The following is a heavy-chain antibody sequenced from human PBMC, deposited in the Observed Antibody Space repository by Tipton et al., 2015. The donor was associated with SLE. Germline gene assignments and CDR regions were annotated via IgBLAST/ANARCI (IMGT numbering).Heavy chain of an antibody. Sequence: TLSLTCIVSDYSIRSGFYWAWIRQPPGKGLEWIGNIYSSGSTKYHSSLKSRVTISVDTSKNQFSLKLSSVTAADTAVYYCARVITYYYDSSGYLYYFDYWGQGTLITVSS. V-gene: IGHV4-38-2*02. CDR3: ARVITYYYDSSGYLYYFDY. D-gene: IGHD3-22*01. J-gene: IGHJ4*02. CDR2: IYSSGST. CDR1: DYSIRSGFY.